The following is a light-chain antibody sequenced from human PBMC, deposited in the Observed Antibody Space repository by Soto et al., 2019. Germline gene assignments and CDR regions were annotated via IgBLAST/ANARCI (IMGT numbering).Light chain of an antibody. Sequence: DIQMTQSPSSLSPSVGDRVTITCRASRSISDWLAWYQQKPGKAPELLIFDASTLNSGVSSRFSGSGSGTEFTLTISRLQPDDVAAYYCLQYSSHSWTFGQGTKVDIK. CDR3: LQYSSHSWT. CDR1: RSISDW. V-gene: IGKV1-5*01. J-gene: IGKJ1*01. CDR2: DAS.